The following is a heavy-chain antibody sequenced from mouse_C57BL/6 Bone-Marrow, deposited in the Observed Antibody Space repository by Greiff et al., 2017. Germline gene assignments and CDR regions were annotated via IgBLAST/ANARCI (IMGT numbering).Heavy chain of an antibody. CDR3: ARRVRGFAY. V-gene: IGHV5-6*02. J-gene: IGHJ3*01. CDR1: GFTFSSYG. CDR2: ISSGGSYT. Sequence: EVMLVESGGDLVKPGGSLKLSCAASGFTFSSYGMSWVRQTPDKRLEWVATISSGGSYTYYPDSVKGRFTISGDNAKNTLYLQMSSLKSEDTAMYYCARRVRGFAYWGQGTLVTVSA.